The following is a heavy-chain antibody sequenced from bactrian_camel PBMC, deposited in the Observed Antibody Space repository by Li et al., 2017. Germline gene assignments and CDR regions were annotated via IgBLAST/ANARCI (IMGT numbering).Heavy chain of an antibody. CDR1: GFTFSTYG. CDR2: IWSDGSDT. V-gene: IGHV3S6*01. Sequence: HVQLVESGGGLVQPGGSLRLSCAASGFTFSTYGMSWVRQAPGKGLEWVSSIWSDGSDTYYADSVKGRFTISRDNSKKTLYLQLTSLSTEDTAMYYCAKRGPQSSSAVTDRGQGTQVTVS. D-gene: IGHD6*01. J-gene: IGHJ4*01.